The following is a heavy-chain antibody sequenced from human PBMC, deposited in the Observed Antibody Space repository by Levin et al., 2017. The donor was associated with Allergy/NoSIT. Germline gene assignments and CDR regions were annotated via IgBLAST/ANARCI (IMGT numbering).Heavy chain of an antibody. CDR3: ARAVSWVVGPTKWFDP. CDR1: DSSISSGYY. Sequence: SETLSLTCGVSDSSISSGYYWGWIRQPPGKGLEWIGSIYHSGSTYYNPSLKSRVTISVDTSKNQFSLNVSSVTAADTAVYYCARAVSWVVGPTKWFDPWGQGTLVTVSS. J-gene: IGHJ5*02. CDR2: IYHSGST. D-gene: IGHD1-26*01. V-gene: IGHV4-38-2*01.